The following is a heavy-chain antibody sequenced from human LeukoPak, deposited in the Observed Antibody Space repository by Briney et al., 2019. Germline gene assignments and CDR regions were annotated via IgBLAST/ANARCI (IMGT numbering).Heavy chain of an antibody. CDR2: IYTSGST. V-gene: IGHV4-4*07. Sequence: SETLSLTCTVSGGSISSYYWSWIRQPAGKGLEWIGRIYTSGSTNYNPSLKGRVTMSVDTSKNQFSLKLSSVTAADTAVYYCAREDSSEEGNNWFDPWGQGTLVTVSS. CDR1: GGSISSYY. CDR3: AREDSSEEGNNWFDP. J-gene: IGHJ5*02. D-gene: IGHD3-22*01.